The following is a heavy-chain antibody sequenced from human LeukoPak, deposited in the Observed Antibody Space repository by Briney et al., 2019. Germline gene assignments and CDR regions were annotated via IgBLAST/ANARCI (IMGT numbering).Heavy chain of an antibody. D-gene: IGHD1-1*01. Sequence: SETLSLTCAVYGGSFSGYYWSWIRQPPGKGLEWIGEINHSGSTNYNPSLKSRVTISVDTSKNQFSLKLSSVTAADTAVYYCAREKRGESIPTPGTLDYWGQGTLVTVSS. J-gene: IGHJ4*02. CDR3: AREKRGESIPTPGTLDY. V-gene: IGHV4-34*01. CDR1: GGSFSGYY. CDR2: INHSGST.